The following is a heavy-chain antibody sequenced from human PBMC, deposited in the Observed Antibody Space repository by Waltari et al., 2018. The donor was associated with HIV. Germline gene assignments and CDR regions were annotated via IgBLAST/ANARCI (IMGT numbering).Heavy chain of an antibody. CDR1: GLPFCNFW. J-gene: IGHJ6*02. V-gene: IGHV3-7*01. Sequence: EVQLVESGGGLVQPGGSLRLSCAASGLPFCNFWMSWVRQAPGKGLEWLANIKQDGSEKYYVDSVKGRFTISRDNAKNSLYLQMNSLRAEDTAVYYCASPSIRAGMDVWGQGTTVTVSS. D-gene: IGHD2-2*02. CDR2: IKQDGSEK. CDR3: ASPSIRAGMDV.